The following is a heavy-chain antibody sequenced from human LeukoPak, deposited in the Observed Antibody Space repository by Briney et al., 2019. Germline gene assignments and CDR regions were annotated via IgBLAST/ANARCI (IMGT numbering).Heavy chain of an antibody. CDR3: AKDYRPHYYYYYMDV. J-gene: IGHJ6*03. CDR2: ISWDGGST. CDR1: GFTVSSNN. D-gene: IGHD6-6*01. V-gene: IGHV3-43*01. Sequence: SGGSLRLSCAASGFTVSSNNMSWVRQAPGKGLEWVSLISWDGGSTYYADSVKGRFTISRDNSKNSLYLQMNSLRTEDTALYYCAKDYRPHYYYYYMDVWGKGTTVTVSS.